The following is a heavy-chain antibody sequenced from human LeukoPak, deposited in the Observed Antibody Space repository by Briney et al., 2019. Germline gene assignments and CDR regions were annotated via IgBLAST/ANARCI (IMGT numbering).Heavy chain of an antibody. CDR1: GGSIIISSYY. J-gene: IGHJ4*02. V-gene: IGHV4-39*07. CDR3: AAGSESYDSRGYSYYFDY. CDR2: IYYSGST. Sequence: TSETLSLTCTVSGGSIIISSYYWGWIRQPPGKGLEWIGSIYYSGSTYYNPSLKSRVTISVDTSKNQFSLKLSSVTAADTAVYYCAAGSESYDSRGYSYYFDYWGQGTLVTVSS. D-gene: IGHD3-22*01.